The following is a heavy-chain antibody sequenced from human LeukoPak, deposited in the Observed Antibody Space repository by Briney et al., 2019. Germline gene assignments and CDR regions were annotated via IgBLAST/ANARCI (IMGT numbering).Heavy chain of an antibody. V-gene: IGHV4-59*01. D-gene: IGHD5-18*01. J-gene: IGHJ3*02. Sequence: SETLSLTCTVSGGSISSYYWSWIRQPPGKGLEWIGYINYSGSTNYNPSLKSRVTISVDTSKNQFSLKLSSVTAADTAVYYCARDARYSYGLNSDAFDIWGQGTMVTVSS. CDR3: ARDARYSYGLNSDAFDI. CDR2: INYSGST. CDR1: GGSISSYY.